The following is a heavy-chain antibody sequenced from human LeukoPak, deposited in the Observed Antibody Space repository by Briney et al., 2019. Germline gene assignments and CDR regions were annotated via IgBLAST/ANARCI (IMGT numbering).Heavy chain of an antibody. CDR3: ARGRRDSGYDWAGNWFDP. CDR1: GYTFTSYT. V-gene: IGHV1-46*01. D-gene: IGHD5-12*01. Sequence: ASVKVSCKASGYTFTSYTMNWVRQAPGQGLEWMGIINPSGGSTSYAQKFQGRVTMTRDMSTSTVYMELSSLRSEDTAVYYCARGRRDSGYDWAGNWFDPWGQGTLVTVSS. J-gene: IGHJ5*02. CDR2: INPSGGST.